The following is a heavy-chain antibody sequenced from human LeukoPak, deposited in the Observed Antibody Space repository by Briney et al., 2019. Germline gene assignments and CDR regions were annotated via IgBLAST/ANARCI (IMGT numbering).Heavy chain of an antibody. D-gene: IGHD4-23*01. Sequence: SETLSLTCTVSGGSIMVAAYSWSWIRQPPGKGLEWIGYIYYSGRTYYNPSLKSRVTMSLDRSKNQFSLKVSSVTAADTAVYFCARGYGDNSGAFDIWGQGTLVTVSS. CDR2: IYYSGRT. CDR1: GGSIMVAAYS. V-gene: IGHV4-30-2*01. J-gene: IGHJ3*02. CDR3: ARGYGDNSGAFDI.